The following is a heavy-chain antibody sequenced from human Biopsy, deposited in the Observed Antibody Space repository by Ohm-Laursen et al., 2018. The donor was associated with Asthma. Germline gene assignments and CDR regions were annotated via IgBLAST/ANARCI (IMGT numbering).Heavy chain of an antibody. CDR2: IYYGGST. CDR3: ARAQDYYESKGYYRSFDY. D-gene: IGHD3-22*01. CDR1: GGSISSSNYY. V-gene: IGHV4-39*07. J-gene: IGHJ4*02. Sequence: SDTLSLTCTVSGGSISSSNYYWGWIRQPPGKGLEWIGNIYYGGSTYYSPSLKSRITISVDTSKKQFSLKLSSVTAADTAVYYCARAQDYYESKGYYRSFDYWGQGTLVTVSS.